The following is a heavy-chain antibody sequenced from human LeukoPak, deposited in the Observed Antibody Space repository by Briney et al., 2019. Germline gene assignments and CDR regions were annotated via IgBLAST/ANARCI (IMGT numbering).Heavy chain of an antibody. J-gene: IGHJ5*02. CDR3: ARSLGANTWVGNWFDP. CDR1: GGSISRNY. V-gene: IGHV4-59*05. CDR2: IYYSGTT. Sequence: SETLSLTCIVSGGSISRNYWNWIRQPPGKGLEWIGSIYYSGTTYYNLSLKSRVTLSVDTSQNQFSLKLSSVTAADTAIYFCARSLGANTWVGNWFDPWGQGTLVTVSP. D-gene: IGHD3-10*01.